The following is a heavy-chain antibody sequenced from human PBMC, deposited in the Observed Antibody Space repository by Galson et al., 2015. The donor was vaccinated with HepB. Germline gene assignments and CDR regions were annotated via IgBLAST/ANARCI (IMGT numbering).Heavy chain of an antibody. J-gene: IGHJ5*02. CDR3: ARAILPVSTIYVDP. Sequence: SLRLSCAASGFTFSSYAMSWVRQAPGKGLEWVSAISSSGDNTNYADAVKGRFTISRDNPKNTLYLQMNSLRVEDTALYYCARAILPVSTIYVDPWGQGTLVSVSS. CDR1: GFTFSSYA. CDR2: ISSSGDNT. V-gene: IGHV3-23*01. D-gene: IGHD5/OR15-5a*01.